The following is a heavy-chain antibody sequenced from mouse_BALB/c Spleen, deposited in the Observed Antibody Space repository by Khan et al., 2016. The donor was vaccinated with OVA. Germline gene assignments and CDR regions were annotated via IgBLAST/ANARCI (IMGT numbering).Heavy chain of an antibody. J-gene: IGHJ3*01. V-gene: IGHV1-54*01. CDR1: GYSFTDYL. CDR3: ARGGYGSLAY. Sequence: QVQLKESGAELVRPGTSVKVSCKASGYSFTDYLIDWVNQRPGQGLEWIGVINPGSGGTNYNEKFTGKATLTADKSSSTAYMQLSSLTSDDSAVXFCARGGYGSLAYWGQGTLVTVSA. CDR2: INPGSGGT. D-gene: IGHD1-1*02.